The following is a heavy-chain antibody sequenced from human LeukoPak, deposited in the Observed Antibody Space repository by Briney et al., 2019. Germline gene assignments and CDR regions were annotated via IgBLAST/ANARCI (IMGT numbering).Heavy chain of an antibody. V-gene: IGHV4-39*07. CDR1: GGSISSGGYY. CDR3: ARDYDGVWGSYVVFDY. D-gene: IGHD3-16*01. Sequence: SETLSLTCTVSGGSISSGGYYWGSIRQPPGKGLEWIGSIYHSGSTYYNPSLKSRVTISVDTSKNQFSLKLSSVTAAGTAVYYCARDYDGVWGSYVVFDYWGQGTLVTVSS. J-gene: IGHJ4*02. CDR2: IYHSGST.